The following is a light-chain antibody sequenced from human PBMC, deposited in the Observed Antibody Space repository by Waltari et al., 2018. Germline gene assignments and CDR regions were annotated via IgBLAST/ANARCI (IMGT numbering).Light chain of an antibody. J-gene: IGLJ1*01. CDR1: NIGSER. Sequence: SYVLTQPPSVSVAPGETASIIWGGNNIGSEREHWYQQRLGQAPVLVLFDAADRPSGIPDRFSGFSSENTATLTIRRAEAGDEADYFCQVWHSASNTGVFGTGTKVTIL. V-gene: IGLV3-21*02. CDR2: DAA. CDR3: QVWHSASNTGV.